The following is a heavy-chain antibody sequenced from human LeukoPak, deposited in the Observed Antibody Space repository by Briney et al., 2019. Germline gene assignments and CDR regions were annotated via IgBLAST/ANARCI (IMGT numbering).Heavy chain of an antibody. CDR2: IYYSGST. D-gene: IGHD3-3*01. J-gene: IGHJ5*02. CDR3: ARNSITISGRDQNWFDP. V-gene: IGHV4-39*01. Sequence: SETLSLTCTVSGGSISSSSYYWGWIRQPPGKGLEWIGSIYYSGSTYYNPSLKSRVTISVDTSKNQFSLKLSSVTAADTAVYYCARNSITISGRDQNWFDPWGQGTLVTVSS. CDR1: GGSISSSSYY.